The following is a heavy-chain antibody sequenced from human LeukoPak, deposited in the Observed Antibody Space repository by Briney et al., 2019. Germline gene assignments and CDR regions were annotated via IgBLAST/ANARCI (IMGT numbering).Heavy chain of an antibody. V-gene: IGHV3-21*01. CDR1: KFTFSSYS. CDR2: ISSSSSYI. J-gene: IGHJ4*02. CDR3: ARSARLMKGVVEVTALDD. D-gene: IGHD3-3*01. Sequence: GGSLRLSCVASKFTFSSYSMNWVRHAPGKGLEWVSFISSSSSYIYYADSVKGRFTISRDNAKNSVYLEMNSLRADDTAVYYCARSARLMKGVVEVTALDDWGQGTLVTVSS.